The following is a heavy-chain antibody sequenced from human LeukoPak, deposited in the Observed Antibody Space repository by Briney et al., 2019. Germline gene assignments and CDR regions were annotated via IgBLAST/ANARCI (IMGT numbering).Heavy chain of an antibody. V-gene: IGHV3-23*01. J-gene: IGHJ3*02. D-gene: IGHD3-22*01. CDR3: AKDPISTMIGVLLVGDAFDI. Sequence: GGSLRLSCAASGFTFSRYVMNWVRQAPGKGLEWVSTISISGGRTYYADSVKGRFTISRDNSKNTLYLKMNSLRAEDTAVYYCAKDPISTMIGVLLVGDAFDIWGQGTMVTVSS. CDR1: GFTFSRYV. CDR2: ISISGGRT.